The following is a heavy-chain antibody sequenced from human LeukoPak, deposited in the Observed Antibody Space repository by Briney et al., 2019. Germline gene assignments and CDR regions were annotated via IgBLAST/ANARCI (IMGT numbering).Heavy chain of an antibody. CDR2: IYHSGST. CDR1: GGSISSSNW. CDR3: ARGYYYDSSGYYFKGFDP. J-gene: IGHJ5*02. Sequence: SETLSLTCAVSGGSISSSNWWSWVRQPPGKGLEWIGKIYHSGSTNYNPSLKSRVTISVDKSKNQFSLKLSSVTAADTAVYYCARGYYYDSSGYYFKGFDPWGQGTLVTVSS. V-gene: IGHV4-4*02. D-gene: IGHD3-22*01.